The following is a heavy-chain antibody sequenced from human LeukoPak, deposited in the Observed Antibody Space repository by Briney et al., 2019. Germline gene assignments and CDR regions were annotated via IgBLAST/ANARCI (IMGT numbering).Heavy chain of an antibody. CDR2: FYPEDGET. D-gene: IGHD6-6*01. CDR3: ATDGGEQLVRGWFDP. CDR1: GYTHTELS. Sequence: ASVKVSCKVSGYTHTELSMHWVRQAPGKGLEWMGGFYPEDGETIYAQKFQGRVTMTEDTSTDTAYMELSSLRSEDTPVYYCATDGGEQLVRGWFDPWGQGTLVTVSS. V-gene: IGHV1-24*01. J-gene: IGHJ5*02.